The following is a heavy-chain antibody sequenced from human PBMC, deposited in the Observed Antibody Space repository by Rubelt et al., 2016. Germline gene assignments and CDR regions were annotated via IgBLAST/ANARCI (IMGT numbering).Heavy chain of an antibody. D-gene: IGHD3-16*01. CDR3: ARNKIIRGNDALDI. CDR2: IYPSGGST. J-gene: IGHJ3*02. Sequence: QVQLVQSGAEVKKPVASVKVSCKASGYTFTSYYMHWVRQASGQGLEWMGMIYPSGGSTSYAQKFRGRVTMTRYTSTSTVYMELSSLRSEDTAVYYCARNKIIRGNDALDIWGQGTMVTVSS. V-gene: IGHV1-46*03. CDR1: GYTFTSYY.